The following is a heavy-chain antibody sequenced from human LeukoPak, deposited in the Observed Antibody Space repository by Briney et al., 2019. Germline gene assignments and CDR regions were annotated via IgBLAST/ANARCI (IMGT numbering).Heavy chain of an antibody. CDR3: ARGPVRGGYYMDV. CDR2: IRYDGSNK. J-gene: IGHJ6*03. CDR1: GFTFSSYG. Sequence: GGSLRLSCAASGFTFSSYGMHWVRQAPGKGLEWVTFIRYDGSNKYYADSVKGRFTISRDNAKNSLYLQMNSLRAEDTAVYYCARGPVRGGYYMDVWGKGTTVTISS. D-gene: IGHD3-16*01. V-gene: IGHV3-30*02.